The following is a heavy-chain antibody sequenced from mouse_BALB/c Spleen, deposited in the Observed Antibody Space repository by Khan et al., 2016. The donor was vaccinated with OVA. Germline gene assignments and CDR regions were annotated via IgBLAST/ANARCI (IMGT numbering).Heavy chain of an antibody. Sequence: QVRLQQSGPGLVVPSQSLSITCTVSGFSLSRYNIHWVRQPPGKGLEWLGMIWGGGGTDYNSTLKSRLSISKDNSKSQVFLKMNSLQTDDTAMYYCARAYYRYDGYYAMDYWGHGTSVTVSS. CDR2: IWGGGGT. CDR1: GFSLSRYN. V-gene: IGHV2-6-4*01. CDR3: ARAYYRYDGYYAMDY. J-gene: IGHJ4*01. D-gene: IGHD2-14*01.